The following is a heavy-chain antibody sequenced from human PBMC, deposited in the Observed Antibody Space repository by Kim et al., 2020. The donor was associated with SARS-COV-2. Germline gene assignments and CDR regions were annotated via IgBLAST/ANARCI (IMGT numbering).Heavy chain of an antibody. CDR2: INHSGST. D-gene: IGHD3-3*01. Sequence: SETLSLTCAVYGGSFSGYYWSWIRQPPGKGLEWIGEINHSGSTNYNPSLKSRVTISVDTSKNQFSLKLSSVTAADTAVYYCARPTRAIFGVVKNYYYMDV. V-gene: IGHV4-34*01. CDR1: GGSFSGYY. J-gene: IGHJ6*03. CDR3: ARPTRAIFGVVKNYYYMDV.